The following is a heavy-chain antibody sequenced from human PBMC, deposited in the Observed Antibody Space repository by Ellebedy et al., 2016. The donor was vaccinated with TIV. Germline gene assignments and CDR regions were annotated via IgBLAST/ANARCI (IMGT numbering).Heavy chain of an antibody. V-gene: IGHV4-59*03. Sequence: SETLSLXXTVYGGSISDYYWRWFPQPPGRAPEWIGYVQNSGGTNYNPSLKNRVTISLDTSKNQFSLDLTSVTAADTAVYYCESRGYWGQGTLVAVSS. CDR1: GGSISDYY. CDR3: ESRGY. J-gene: IGHJ4*02. D-gene: IGHD3/OR15-3a*01. CDR2: VQNSGGT.